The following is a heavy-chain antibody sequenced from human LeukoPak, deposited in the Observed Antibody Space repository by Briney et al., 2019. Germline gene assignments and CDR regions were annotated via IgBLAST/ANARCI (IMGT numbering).Heavy chain of an antibody. D-gene: IGHD4-4*01. J-gene: IGHJ6*02. CDR1: GFTFSSYG. V-gene: IGHV3-33*01. CDR2: IWYDGSNK. Sequence: PGGSLRLSCAASGFTFSSYGMHWVRQAPGKGLEWVAVIWYDGSNKYYADSVKGRFTISRDNSKNTLYLQMNSLRAEDTAVYYCARDLQAATVNSYLYYYYYGMDVWGQGTTVTVSS. CDR3: ARDLQAATVNSYLYYYYYGMDV.